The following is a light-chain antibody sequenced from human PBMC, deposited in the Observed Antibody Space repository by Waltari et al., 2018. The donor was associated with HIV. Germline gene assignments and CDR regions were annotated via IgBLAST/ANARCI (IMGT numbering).Light chain of an antibody. CDR2: AAS. CDR3: QQSHSTLFT. Sequence: DIQMTQSPSSLSASVGDRVTITCRTRQSIDNYLNWYQQKPGQAPNLLIYAASSWQSGVPYRFSGSGSGTDFTLTISSLQPEDVATYYCQQSHSTLFTFGGGTKVEIK. CDR1: QSIDNY. V-gene: IGKV1-39*01. J-gene: IGKJ4*01.